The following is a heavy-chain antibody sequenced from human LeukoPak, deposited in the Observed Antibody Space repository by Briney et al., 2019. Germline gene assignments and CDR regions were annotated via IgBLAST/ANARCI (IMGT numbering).Heavy chain of an antibody. CDR3: ARDKSNKGHDC. J-gene: IGHJ4*02. V-gene: IGHV3-11*01. CDR1: GFTLSDYY. Sequence: GGSLRLSCAASGFTLSDYYMTWIRQAPGKGLEWVSYVSNGGSSSILYSDSVKGRFTVFRDYAKNSLYLQMNSLRADATGVYYCARDKSNKGHDCWGQGTLVTVSS. CDR2: VSNGGSSSI.